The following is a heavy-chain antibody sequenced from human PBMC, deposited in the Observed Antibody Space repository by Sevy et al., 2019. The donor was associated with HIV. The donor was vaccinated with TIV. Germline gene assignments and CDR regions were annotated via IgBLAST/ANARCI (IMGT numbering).Heavy chain of an antibody. Sequence: ASVKVSCKASGYTFTSYGISWVRQAPGQGLEWMGWISAYNGNTNYAQKLQGRVTMTTDTSTSTAYMELRSLRSDDTAVYYCARDIWNYYDSSGTRTDYYYYYGMDVWGQGTTVTVSS. D-gene: IGHD3-22*01. CDR2: ISAYNGNT. J-gene: IGHJ6*02. V-gene: IGHV1-18*01. CDR3: ARDIWNYYDSSGTRTDYYYYYGMDV. CDR1: GYTFTSYG.